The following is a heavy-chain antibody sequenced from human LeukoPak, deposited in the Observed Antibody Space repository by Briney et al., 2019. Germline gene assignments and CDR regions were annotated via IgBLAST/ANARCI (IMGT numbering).Heavy chain of an antibody. Sequence: PAGSLRLSCAASGFTFSSYGMHWVRQAPGKGLEWVAFIRYDGSNKYYADSVKGRFTISRDNSKNTLYLQMNSLRAEDTAVYYCAKLDSSGYYYDYDAFDIWGQGTMVTVSS. CDR2: IRYDGSNK. CDR3: AKLDSSGYYYDYDAFDI. J-gene: IGHJ3*02. V-gene: IGHV3-30*02. CDR1: GFTFSSYG. D-gene: IGHD3-22*01.